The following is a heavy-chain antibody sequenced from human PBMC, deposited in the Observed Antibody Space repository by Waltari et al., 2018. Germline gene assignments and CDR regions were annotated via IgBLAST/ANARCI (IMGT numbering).Heavy chain of an antibody. D-gene: IGHD1-7*01. J-gene: IGHJ4*02. V-gene: IGHV1-3*04. Sequence: QVLLAQSGAEVKKPGASVKLSCKTSGYSFTKYPIHWVRQAPGQSLEWMGWISIGSGSTQYSQKFKGRVNITRDTSATTVYMELSSLRSEDTAVFYCARGAGTTMKLWAFWGQGTLVTVSS. CDR3: ARGAGTTMKLWAF. CDR1: GYSFTKYP. CDR2: ISIGSGST.